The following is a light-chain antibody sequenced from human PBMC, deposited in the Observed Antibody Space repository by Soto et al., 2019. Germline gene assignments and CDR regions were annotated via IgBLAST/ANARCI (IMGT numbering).Light chain of an antibody. CDR2: GAS. CDR3: QQYNNWPPT. Sequence: EIVLTQSPGTLSLSPGERATLSCRASQSVSSSYLAWYQQKPGQAPRLLIYGASSRATGIPDRFSGSGSGTDFTLTISRLEPEDFAMYYCQQYNNWPPTFGQGTKVDIK. J-gene: IGKJ1*01. CDR1: QSVSSSY. V-gene: IGKV3-20*01.